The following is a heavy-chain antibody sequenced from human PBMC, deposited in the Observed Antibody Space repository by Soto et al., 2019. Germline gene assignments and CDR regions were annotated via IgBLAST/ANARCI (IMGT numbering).Heavy chain of an antibody. J-gene: IGHJ5*02. D-gene: IGHD2-15*01. CDR2: ISGSGGST. V-gene: IGHV3-23*01. Sequence: GGSLRLSCAASGFTFSSYAMSWVRQAPGKGLEWVSAISGSGGSTYYADSVKGRFTISRDNSKNTLYLQMNSLRAEDTAVYYCASQDIVVVVAATGRVNWFDPWGQGTLVTVSS. CDR1: GFTFSSYA. CDR3: ASQDIVVVVAATGRVNWFDP.